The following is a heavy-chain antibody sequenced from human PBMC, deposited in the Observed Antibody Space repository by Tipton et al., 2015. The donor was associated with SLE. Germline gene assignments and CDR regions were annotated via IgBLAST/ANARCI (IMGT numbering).Heavy chain of an antibody. Sequence: VQLVQSGAEVKKPGASVKVSCKASGYTFTSYGISWVRQAPGQELEWMGWISAYNGNTNYAQKLQGRVTMTTDTSTSTAYMELRSLRSDDTAVYYCARDLYYYDSSGYSFDYWGQGTLVTVSS. D-gene: IGHD3-22*01. CDR3: ARDLYYYDSSGYSFDY. CDR2: ISAYNGNT. V-gene: IGHV1-18*01. J-gene: IGHJ4*02. CDR1: GYTFTSYG.